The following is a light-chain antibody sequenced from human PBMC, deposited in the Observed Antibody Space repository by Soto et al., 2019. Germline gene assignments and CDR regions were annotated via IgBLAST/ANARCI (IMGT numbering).Light chain of an antibody. Sequence: ATRMTQSPSSLSASTGDRVTITCRASQGISSYLAWYQQTPGKAPKLLIYAASTLQSGVPSRFSGSGSGTDFTLTISCLKSEDFATYYCQQYYSYPRTFGQGTKVDIK. CDR3: QQYYSYPRT. CDR2: AAS. CDR1: QGISSY. V-gene: IGKV1-8*01. J-gene: IGKJ1*01.